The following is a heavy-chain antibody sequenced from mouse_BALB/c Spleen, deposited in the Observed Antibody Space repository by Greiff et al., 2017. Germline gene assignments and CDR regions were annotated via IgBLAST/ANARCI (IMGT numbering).Heavy chain of an antibody. CDR2: INPYNDGT. CDR1: GYTFTSYV. D-gene: IGHD2-4*01. V-gene: IGHV1-14*01. J-gene: IGHJ3*01. Sequence: VQLKQSGPELVKPGASVKMSCKASGYTFTSYVMHWVKQKPGQGLEWIGYINPYNDGTKYNEKFKGKATLTSDKSSSTAYMELSSLTSEDSAVYYCARMVDYDWFAYWGQGTLVTVSA. CDR3: ARMVDYDWFAY.